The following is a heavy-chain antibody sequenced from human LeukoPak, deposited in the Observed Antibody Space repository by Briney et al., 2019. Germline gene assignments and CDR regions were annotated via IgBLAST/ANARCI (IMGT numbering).Heavy chain of an antibody. CDR1: GGTFSNLA. Sequence: SVKVSCKASGGTFSNLAISWVRQAPGQGLEWMGRIIPTTGLADYAQNFQGRVTITADKSTSTAYMELSSLRSEDTAVYYCARAPPRLDGYILYYWGQGTLVTVSS. CDR3: ARAPPRLDGYILYY. J-gene: IGHJ4*02. D-gene: IGHD5-24*01. CDR2: IIPTTGLA. V-gene: IGHV1-69*04.